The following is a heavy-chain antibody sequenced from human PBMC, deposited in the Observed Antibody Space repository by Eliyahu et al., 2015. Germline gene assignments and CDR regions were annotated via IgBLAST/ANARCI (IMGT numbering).Heavy chain of an antibody. J-gene: IGHJ4*02. Sequence: QVQLQESGPGLVKPSQTLSLTCPVXXXXISSGGYYWSWIRQHPGKGLEWIGYKYYSGSTYYNPSLKSRVIISVDTSKNQFSLKLSSVTAADTAVYYCARVVVAGTRVDYWGQGTLVTVSS. CDR2: KYYSGST. CDR1: XXXISSGGYY. CDR3: ARVVVAGTRVDY. D-gene: IGHD2-15*01. V-gene: IGHV4-31*03.